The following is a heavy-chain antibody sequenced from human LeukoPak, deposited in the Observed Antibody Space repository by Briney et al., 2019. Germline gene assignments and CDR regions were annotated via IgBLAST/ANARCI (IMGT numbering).Heavy chain of an antibody. V-gene: IGHV4-59*01. CDR2: IYYSGST. D-gene: IGHD1-26*01. CDR1: GGSLNNYY. CDR3: ARVGGSYYGWFDP. Sequence: PSETLSLTCTVSGGSLNNYYWSWIRQPPGKGREWIGDIYYSGSTIYNPSLRSRVSISVGTSAKQFSLKLSSVTAADTAVYYCARVGGSYYGWFDPWGQGTLVTVSS. J-gene: IGHJ5*02.